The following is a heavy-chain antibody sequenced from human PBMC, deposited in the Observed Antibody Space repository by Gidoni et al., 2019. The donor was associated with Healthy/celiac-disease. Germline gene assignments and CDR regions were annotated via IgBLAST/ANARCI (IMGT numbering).Heavy chain of an antibody. D-gene: IGHD5-12*01. CDR3: ARGLGGYDSRPHYFDY. V-gene: IGHV3-33*01. Sequence: QVQLVESGGGVVQPGRSLRLSCAASGFTFSSYGMHWVRQAPGKGLEWVAVIWYDGSNKYYADSVKGRFTISRDNSKNTLYLQMNSLRAEDTAVYYCARGLGGYDSRPHYFDYWGQGTLVTVSS. CDR1: GFTFSSYG. J-gene: IGHJ4*02. CDR2: IWYDGSNK.